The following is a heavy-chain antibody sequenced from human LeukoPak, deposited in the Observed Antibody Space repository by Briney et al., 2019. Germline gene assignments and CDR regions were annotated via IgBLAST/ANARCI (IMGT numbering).Heavy chain of an antibody. Sequence: SETLSLTCTVSGGSISSYYWSWIRQPPRKGLEFIGYIYYSGTTKYNPSLKSRVTISVDASKNQLSLRLRSVSAADTAVYYCARQSGYYTPFDYWGQGTLVTVSS. CDR2: IYYSGTT. J-gene: IGHJ4*02. CDR3: ARQSGYYTPFDY. CDR1: GGSISSYY. D-gene: IGHD3-3*01. V-gene: IGHV4-59*08.